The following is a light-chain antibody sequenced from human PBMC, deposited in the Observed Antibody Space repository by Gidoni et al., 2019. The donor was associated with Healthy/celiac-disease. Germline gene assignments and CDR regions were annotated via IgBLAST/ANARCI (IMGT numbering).Light chain of an antibody. Sequence: IQMTQSPSTLSSSVGDRVTIPCRASQSISSCLAWYQQKPGKAPKLLIYDASSLESGVPARFSGSGSGTEFTLTISSLQPDDFATYYCQQYNSYSYTFGQGTKLEIK. J-gene: IGKJ2*01. CDR3: QQYNSYSYT. CDR2: DAS. CDR1: QSISSC. V-gene: IGKV1-5*01.